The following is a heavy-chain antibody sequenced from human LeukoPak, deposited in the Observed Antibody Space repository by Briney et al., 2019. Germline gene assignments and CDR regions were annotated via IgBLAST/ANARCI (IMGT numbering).Heavy chain of an antibody. D-gene: IGHD6-19*01. CDR3: ARIETYSSGWYDAFFDY. V-gene: IGHV4-38-2*02. CDR2: IYHSGST. CDR1: DYSISSGYY. Sequence: SETLSLTCSVSDYSISSGYYWGWIRQPPGKGLEWIGSIYHSGSTYYNPSLKSRVTISVDTSKNHFSLKLASVTAADTAVYYCARIETYSSGWYDAFFDYWGQGTLVTVSS. J-gene: IGHJ4*02.